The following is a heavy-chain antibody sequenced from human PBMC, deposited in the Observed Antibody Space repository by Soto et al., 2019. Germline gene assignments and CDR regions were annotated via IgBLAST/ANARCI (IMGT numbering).Heavy chain of an antibody. J-gene: IGHJ5*02. Sequence: EVQLLESGGGLVQPGGSLRLSCAASGFTFSSYAMSWVRQAPGKGLEWVSGISGSDGSTFYTDSVKGRFTISRDNSKNTLSLQMNSLRAEDTAVYYCAKAPTTVTTGNWFDPWGQGTLVTVSS. CDR2: ISGSDGST. CDR1: GFTFSSYA. D-gene: IGHD4-4*01. V-gene: IGHV3-23*01. CDR3: AKAPTTVTTGNWFDP.